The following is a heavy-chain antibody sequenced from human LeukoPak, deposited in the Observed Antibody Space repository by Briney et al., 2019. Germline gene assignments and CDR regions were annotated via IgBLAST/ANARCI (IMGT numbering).Heavy chain of an antibody. CDR2: IRGGGSNT. CDR1: GFTFNNYA. Sequence: GGSLRLSCAASGFTFNNYAMNWVRQAPGKGLEWVSYIRGGGSNTRYSDSVKGRFTISRDNSKNTLYLQMNSLRAEDTAVYYCAKDNAAADDYWGQGTLVTVSS. J-gene: IGHJ4*02. CDR3: AKDNAAADDY. D-gene: IGHD6-13*01. V-gene: IGHV3-23*01.